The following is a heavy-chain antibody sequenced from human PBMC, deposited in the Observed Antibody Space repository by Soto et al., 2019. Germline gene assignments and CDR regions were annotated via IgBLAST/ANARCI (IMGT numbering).Heavy chain of an antibody. CDR1: GRTFSSYA. V-gene: IGHV1-69*06. J-gene: IGHJ3*02. CDR3: ARDYSSSTLCAFDI. D-gene: IGHD6-6*01. Sequence: SVKVSCKASGRTFSSYAISWVRQAPGQGLEWMGGIIPIFGTANYAQKFQGRVTITADKSTSTAYMELSSLRSEDTAVYYCARDYSSSTLCAFDIWGKGTMGTVSS. CDR2: IIPIFGTA.